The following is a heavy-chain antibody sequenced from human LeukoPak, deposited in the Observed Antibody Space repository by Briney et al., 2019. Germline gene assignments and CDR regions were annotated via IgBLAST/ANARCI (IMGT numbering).Heavy chain of an antibody. Sequence: SVKVSCKASGGTFSSYAISWVRQAPGQGLEWMGGIIPIFGTANYAQKFQGRVTITADESTSTAYMELSSLRSEDTAVYYCARGLPLGYCTYGVCYPPKHFDFWGQGTLVTVSS. J-gene: IGHJ4*02. D-gene: IGHD2-8*01. CDR2: IIPIFGTA. CDR3: ARGLPLGYCTYGVCYPPKHFDF. V-gene: IGHV1-69*13. CDR1: GGTFSSYA.